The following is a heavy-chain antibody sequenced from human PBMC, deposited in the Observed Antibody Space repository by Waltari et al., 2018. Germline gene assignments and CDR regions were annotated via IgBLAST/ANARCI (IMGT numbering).Heavy chain of an antibody. D-gene: IGHD3-3*01. V-gene: IGHV4-34*01. Sequence: QVQLQQWGAGLLKPSETLSLTCAVYGGSFSGYYWSWIRQPPGKGLEWSGEINHSGSPNYNPSLKSRVTISVDTSKNQFSLKLSSVTAADTAVYYCARGTGNFWSGYYHRYYYMDVWGKGTTVTISS. J-gene: IGHJ6*03. CDR1: GGSFSGYY. CDR2: INHSGSP. CDR3: ARGTGNFWSGYYHRYYYMDV.